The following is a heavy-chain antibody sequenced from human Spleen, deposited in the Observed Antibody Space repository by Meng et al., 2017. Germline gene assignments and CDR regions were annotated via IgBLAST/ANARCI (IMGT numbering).Heavy chain of an antibody. CDR2: IYQSGST. CDR1: GYSITGSYN. Sequence: GSLRLSCAVSGYSITGSYNWGWIRQSPGKGLEWIGSIYQSGSTYYNPSLKSRVTMSADTSKNQFSLKLSSVTAADTAMYYCARNPIFWFADLLSDSWGQGTLVTVSS. J-gene: IGHJ4*02. D-gene: IGHD3-10*01. V-gene: IGHV4-38-2*01. CDR3: ARNPIFWFADLLSDS.